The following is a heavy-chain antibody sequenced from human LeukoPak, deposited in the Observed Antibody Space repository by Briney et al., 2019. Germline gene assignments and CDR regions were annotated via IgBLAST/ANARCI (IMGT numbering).Heavy chain of an antibody. Sequence: GGSLRLSCAASGFTFSSYEMNWVRQAPGKGLEWVSYISSSGSTIYYADSVKGRFTISRDNAKNSLYLQMNSLRAEDTAVYYCARMGGYATSRYFDYWGQGTLVTVSS. V-gene: IGHV3-48*03. CDR2: ISSSGSTI. CDR3: ARMGGYATSRYFDY. J-gene: IGHJ4*02. CDR1: GFTFSSYE. D-gene: IGHD3-22*01.